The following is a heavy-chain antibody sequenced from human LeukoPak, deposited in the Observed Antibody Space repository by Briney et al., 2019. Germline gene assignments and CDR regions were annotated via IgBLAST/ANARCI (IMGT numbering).Heavy chain of an antibody. CDR3: ARGEVYTGLPS. Sequence: ASVKVSCKASGYTFTDNYMHWVRQAPGQGLEWMGWIVPNTGVTNYAQRFQGRVALTRDTSINTAYMELSRLRSDDTAVYYCARGEVYTGLPSWGQGTLVTVSS. CDR2: IVPNTGVT. D-gene: IGHD5-18*01. CDR1: GYTFTDNY. J-gene: IGHJ5*02. V-gene: IGHV1-2*02.